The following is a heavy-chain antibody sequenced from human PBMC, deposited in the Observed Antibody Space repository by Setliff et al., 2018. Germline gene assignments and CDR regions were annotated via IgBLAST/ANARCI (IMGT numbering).Heavy chain of an antibody. CDR1: GYTFTGYY. V-gene: IGHV1-2*02. CDR2: INPNTGGT. J-gene: IGHJ1*01. Sequence: ASVKVSCKASGYTFTGYYMHWVRQAPGQGLEWMGWINPNTGGTNYAQKFQGRVTMTRDTSISTAYMELSRLRSDDTAVYYCARGTSSSSWPEYFQHWGQGTLVTVS. D-gene: IGHD6-13*01. CDR3: ARGTSSSSWPEYFQH.